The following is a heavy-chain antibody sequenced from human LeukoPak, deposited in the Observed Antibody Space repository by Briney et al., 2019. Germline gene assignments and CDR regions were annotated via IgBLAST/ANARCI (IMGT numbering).Heavy chain of an antibody. CDR2: ISSSSSYI. J-gene: IGHJ4*02. D-gene: IGHD2-2*02. CDR1: GFTFSSYS. Sequence: PGGSLRLSCAASGFTFSSYSMNWVRQAPGKGLEWVSSISSSSSYIYYADSVKGRFTISRDNAKNSLYLQMNSLRAEDTAVYYCARVSRRLLYAGDYWGQGTLVTVSS. CDR3: ARVSRRLLYAGDY. V-gene: IGHV3-21*01.